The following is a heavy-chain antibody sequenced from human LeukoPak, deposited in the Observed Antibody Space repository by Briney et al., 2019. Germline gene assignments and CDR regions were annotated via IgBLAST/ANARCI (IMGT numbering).Heavy chain of an antibody. V-gene: IGHV4-39*07. CDR2: IYYSGST. D-gene: IGHD3-10*01. CDR1: GGSISSSSYY. J-gene: IGHJ4*02. CDR3: ASMYYYGSGSYYFDY. Sequence: ASETLSLTCTVSGGSISSSSYYWGWIRQPPGKGLEWIGSIYYSGSTYYNPSLKSRVTISVDTSKNQFSLKLSSVTAADTAVYYCASMYYYGSGSYYFDYWGQGTLVTVSS.